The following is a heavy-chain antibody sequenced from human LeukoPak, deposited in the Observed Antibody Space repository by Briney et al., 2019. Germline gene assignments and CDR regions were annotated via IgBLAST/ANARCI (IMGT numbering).Heavy chain of an antibody. CDR1: GFTFSSYG. J-gene: IGHJ4*02. D-gene: IGHD6-19*01. CDR3: ARASRFAIYSSGDY. CDR2: ISYDGSNK. V-gene: IGHV3-30*03. Sequence: GGSLRLSCAASGFTFSSYGMHWVRQAPGKGLEWVAVISYDGSNKYYADSVKGRFTISRDNSKNTLYLQMNSLRAEDTAVYYCARASRFAIYSSGDYWGQGTLVTVSS.